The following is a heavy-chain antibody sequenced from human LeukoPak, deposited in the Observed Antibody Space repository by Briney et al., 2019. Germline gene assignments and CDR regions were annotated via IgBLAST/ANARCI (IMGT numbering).Heavy chain of an antibody. V-gene: IGHV1-18*01. CDR3: ARTRYCTNGVCHTIFDY. J-gene: IGHJ4*02. CDR2: ISAYNGNT. D-gene: IGHD2-8*01. Sequence: ASVKVSCKASGYTFTSYGISWVRQAPGQGLEWMGWISAYNGNTNYAQKLQGRVTMTTDTSTSTAYMELRSLRFDDTAVYYCARTRYCTNGVCHTIFDYWGQGTLVTVSS. CDR1: GYTFTSYG.